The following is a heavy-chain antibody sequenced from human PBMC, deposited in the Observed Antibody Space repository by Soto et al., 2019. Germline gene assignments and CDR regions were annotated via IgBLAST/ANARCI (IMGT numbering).Heavy chain of an antibody. CDR3: ARGFIPENY. CDR2: INTYNGNT. Sequence: QVHLEQYEGEVKKPGASVKVSCKTSGYTFSDYGVSWVRQAPGQGLEWMGWINTYNGNTKYEHKFQGRVTLTTDASTRTVFLELTSLKFDDAAVYYCARGFIPENYWGQGTRVTVSS. J-gene: IGHJ4*02. D-gene: IGHD2-2*01. V-gene: IGHV1-18*01. CDR1: GYTFSDYG.